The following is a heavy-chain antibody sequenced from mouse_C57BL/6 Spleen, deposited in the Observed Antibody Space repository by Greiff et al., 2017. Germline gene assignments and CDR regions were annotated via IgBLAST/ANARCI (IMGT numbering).Heavy chain of an antibody. CDR2: IYPGDGDT. Sequence: QVQLQQSGPELVKPGASVKISCKASGYAFSSSWMNWVKQRPGKGLEWIGRIYPGDGDTNYNGKFKGKATLTADKSSSTAYMQLSSLTSEDSAVYFCARHGSGYFDYWGQGTTLTVSS. D-gene: IGHD2-2*01. V-gene: IGHV1-82*01. CDR3: ARHGSGYFDY. CDR1: GYAFSSSW. J-gene: IGHJ2*01.